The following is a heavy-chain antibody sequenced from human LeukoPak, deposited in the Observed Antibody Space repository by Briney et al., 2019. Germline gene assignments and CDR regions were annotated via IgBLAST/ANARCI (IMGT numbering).Heavy chain of an antibody. D-gene: IGHD4-11*01. CDR1: GGSISSYY. CDR3: ARARHYFTGVPTVTTPYFDY. J-gene: IGHJ4*02. V-gene: IGHV4-4*07. CDR2: IYTSGST. Sequence: SETLSLTCTVSGGSISSYYWSWIRQPAGKGLEWIGRIYTSGSTNYNPSLKSRVTMSVDTSKNQFSLTLSSVTAADTAVYYCARARHYFTGVPTVTTPYFDYWGQGTLVTVSS.